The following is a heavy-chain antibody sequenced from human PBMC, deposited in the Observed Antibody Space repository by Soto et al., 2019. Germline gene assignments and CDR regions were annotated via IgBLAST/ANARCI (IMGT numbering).Heavy chain of an antibody. Sequence: SETLSLTCTVSGGSISSYYWSWIRQPPGKGLEWIGYIYYSGSTNYNPSLKSRVTISVDTSKNQFSLKLSSVTAADTAVYYCARSFTYYYDSSGYYPDAFDIWGQGTMVT. CDR1: GGSISSYY. CDR2: IYYSGST. V-gene: IGHV4-59*01. D-gene: IGHD3-22*01. CDR3: ARSFTYYYDSSGYYPDAFDI. J-gene: IGHJ3*02.